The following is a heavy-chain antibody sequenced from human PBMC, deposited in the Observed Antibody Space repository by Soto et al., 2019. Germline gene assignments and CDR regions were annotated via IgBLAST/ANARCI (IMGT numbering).Heavy chain of an antibody. CDR2: IIPIFGTA. J-gene: IGHJ6*02. D-gene: IGHD2-2*01. Sequence: ASEKVSCKASGGTFSSYAISWVRQAPGQGLEWMGGIIPIFGTANYAQKFQGRVTITADESTSTAYMELSSLRSEDTAVYYCARSSAAIDPLLYYYGMDVWGQGTTVTVSS. CDR1: GGTFSSYA. V-gene: IGHV1-69*13. CDR3: ARSSAAIDPLLYYYGMDV.